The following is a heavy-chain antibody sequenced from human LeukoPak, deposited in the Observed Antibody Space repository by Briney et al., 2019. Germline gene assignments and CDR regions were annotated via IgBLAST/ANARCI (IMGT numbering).Heavy chain of an antibody. CDR2: ISHTGTT. J-gene: IGHJ4*02. Sequence: PSETLSLTCAVSGASSSGHYWSWIRQPPGKGLEWIGEISHTGTTKYNPSLMSRATISVDTSRNRFSLTMTSVTAADTAVYYCARETTGLARYFDYWGQGTLVTVSS. CDR1: GASSSGHY. V-gene: IGHV4-34*01. CDR3: ARETTGLARYFDY. D-gene: IGHD4-11*01.